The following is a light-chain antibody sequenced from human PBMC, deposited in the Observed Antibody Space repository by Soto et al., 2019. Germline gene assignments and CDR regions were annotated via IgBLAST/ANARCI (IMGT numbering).Light chain of an antibody. CDR1: QSVGTF. V-gene: IGKV3-20*01. CDR2: GAS. J-gene: IGKJ1*01. CDR3: QQYGSSPT. Sequence: EIVLTQTPGTLSLSPGGRASLSCRASQSVGTFLAWYQQRSGQAPRLLIYGASTRASGIPDRFSGSGSGTDFTLTISRLEPEDFAVYYCQQYGSSPTFGQGTKVDIK.